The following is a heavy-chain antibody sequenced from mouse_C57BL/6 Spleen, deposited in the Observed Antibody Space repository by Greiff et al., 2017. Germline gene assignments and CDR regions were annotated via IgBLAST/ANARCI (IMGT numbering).Heavy chain of an antibody. CDR2: INYDGSST. J-gene: IGHJ1*03. Sequence: EVQRVVSEGGLVQPGSSMKLSCTASGFTFSDYYMAWVRQVPEKGLEWVANINYDGSSTYYLDSLKSRFIISRDNEKNILYLQMSSLKSEDTATYYCARAHYYGSSFWYFDVWATGTTVTVSS. D-gene: IGHD1-1*01. CDR3: ARAHYYGSSFWYFDV. V-gene: IGHV5-16*01. CDR1: GFTFSDYY.